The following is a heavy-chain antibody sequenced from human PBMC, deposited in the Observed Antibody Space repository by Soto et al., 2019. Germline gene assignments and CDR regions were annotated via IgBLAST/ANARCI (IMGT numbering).Heavy chain of an antibody. CDR3: VRGKEAGVWFDP. V-gene: IGHV1-3*04. D-gene: IGHD3-10*01. J-gene: IGHJ5*02. CDR2: INSDTGYT. Sequence: QVQLVQSGAEVTKPGASVQVSCKASGFTFSHHSIHWVRQAPGQRLEWMGWINSDTGYTKYSQKFQARLTITWDSSAKTAYMELSSLQSEDTAVYYCVRGKEAGVWFDPWGQGPLVTVSS. CDR1: GFTFSHHS.